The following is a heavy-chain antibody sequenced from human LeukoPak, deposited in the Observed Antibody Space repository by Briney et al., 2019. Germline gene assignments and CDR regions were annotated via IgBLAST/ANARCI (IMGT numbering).Heavy chain of an antibody. D-gene: IGHD3/OR15-3a*01. V-gene: IGHV3-7*03. J-gene: IGHJ4*02. CDR3: ARAPTPASRTGPYFDY. CDR2: IKHDGSEK. CDR1: GFTFNSYS. Sequence: GGSLRLSCTASGFTFNSYSMTWVRQAPGMGQEWVANIKHDGSEKYYVDSVRGRFTISRDNAKNSLYLQMNTLRAEDTAVYYCARAPTPASRTGPYFDYWGQGTLVTVSS.